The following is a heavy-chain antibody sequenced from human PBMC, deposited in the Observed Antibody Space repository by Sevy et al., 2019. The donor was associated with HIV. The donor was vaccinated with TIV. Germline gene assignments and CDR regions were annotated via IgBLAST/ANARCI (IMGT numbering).Heavy chain of an antibody. D-gene: IGHD4-4*01. J-gene: IGHJ5*02. CDR1: GFTFNFHG. Sequence: GGSLRLSCAASGFTFNFHGMHWVRQAPGKGLEWVAFIWHDGSNKYMADSVKGRFTISSDNSKNTLFLQMNSLTVEDTAVYYWARETDNSARWLDPWGQGTLVTVSS. CDR3: ARETDNSARWLDP. V-gene: IGHV3-30*02. CDR2: IWHDGSNK.